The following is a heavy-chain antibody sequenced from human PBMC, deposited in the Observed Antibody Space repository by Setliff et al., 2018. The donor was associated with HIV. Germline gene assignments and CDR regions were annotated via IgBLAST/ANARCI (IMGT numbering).Heavy chain of an antibody. CDR1: GYTFTSYF. V-gene: IGHV1-2*02. Sequence: GASVKVSCKASGYTFTSYFMHWVRQAPGQGLEWMGMINASGDTKYAQKFQGRVTMTRDTSISTAFIDLSSLRSDDTAMYYCARGVGSSWFDSWGQGTLVTVSS. CDR2: INASGDT. J-gene: IGHJ5*01. D-gene: IGHD1-26*01. CDR3: ARGVGSSWFDS.